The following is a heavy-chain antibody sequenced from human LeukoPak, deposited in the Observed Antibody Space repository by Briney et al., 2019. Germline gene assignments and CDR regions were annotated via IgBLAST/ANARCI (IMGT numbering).Heavy chain of an antibody. CDR1: GGSFSGYY. CDR2: INHSGST. CDR3: ARAPSTSLGDDY. D-gene: IGHD2-2*01. J-gene: IGHJ4*02. V-gene: IGHV4-34*01. Sequence: SETLSLTCAVYGGSFSGYYWSWIRQPPGKGLEWIGEINHSGSTNYNPSLESRVTISVDTSKNQFSLKLSSVTAADTAVYYCARAPSTSLGDDYWGQGTLVTVSS.